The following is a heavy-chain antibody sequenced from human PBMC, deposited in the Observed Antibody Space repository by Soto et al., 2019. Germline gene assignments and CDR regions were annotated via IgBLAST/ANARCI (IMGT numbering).Heavy chain of an antibody. V-gene: IGHV1-2*04. D-gene: IGHD6-13*01. Sequence: ASVKVSCKASGYTFTNYAMQWVRQAPGQRLEWMGWINPNSGGTNYAQKFQGWVTMTRDTSISTAYMELSRLRSDDTAVYYCARAPRPQQLVRMPYYYYGMDVWGQGTTVTVSS. J-gene: IGHJ6*02. CDR3: ARAPRPQQLVRMPYYYYGMDV. CDR1: GYTFTNYA. CDR2: INPNSGGT.